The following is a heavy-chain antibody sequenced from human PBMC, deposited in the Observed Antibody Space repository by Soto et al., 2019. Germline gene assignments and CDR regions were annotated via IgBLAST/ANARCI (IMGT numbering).Heavy chain of an antibody. D-gene: IGHD3-3*01. CDR3: AHRVLRTVFGLVTTTAIYFDF. CDR1: GFSLTTSGVG. V-gene: IGHV2-5*02. Sequence: QITLNESGPTVVRPTETLTLTCRFSGFSLTTSGVGVGWIRQSPGKAPEWLALIYWDDDKRYSASLKSRLTITKDTSKNQVVLTVSAADPTDTATYYCAHRVLRTVFGLVTTTAIYFDFWGQGTPVAVSS. J-gene: IGHJ4*02. CDR2: IYWDDDK.